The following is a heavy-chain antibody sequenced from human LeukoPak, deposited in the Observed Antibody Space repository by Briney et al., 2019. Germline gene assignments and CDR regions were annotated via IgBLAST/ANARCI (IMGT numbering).Heavy chain of an antibody. Sequence: GGSLRLSCAASGFTFSSYWMSWVRQAPGKGLEWVANIKQDGSEKYYVDSVKGRFTISRDNAKNSLYLQMNSLRAEDTAVYYCARDLGVVIAHYYYYYMDAWGKGTTVTVSS. J-gene: IGHJ6*03. CDR1: GFTFSSYW. CDR3: ARDLGVVIAHYYYYYMDA. CDR2: IKQDGSEK. D-gene: IGHD3-22*01. V-gene: IGHV3-7*01.